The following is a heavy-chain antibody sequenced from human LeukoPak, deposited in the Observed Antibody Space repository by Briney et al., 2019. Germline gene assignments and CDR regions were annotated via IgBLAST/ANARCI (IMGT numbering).Heavy chain of an antibody. CDR2: IKKDGSEK. V-gene: IGHV3-7*01. D-gene: IGHD5-18*01. J-gene: IGHJ4*02. CDR1: GFTFSTST. Sequence: PGGSLRLSCAASGFTFSTSTMNWVRQAPGKGLEWVAIIKKDGSEKYYVDFVKGRLTISRDNAKTSLYLQMNSLRAEDTAVYYCARHLSGVTGYTYGRGIDYWGQGTLVTVSS. CDR3: ARHLSGVTGYTYGRGIDY.